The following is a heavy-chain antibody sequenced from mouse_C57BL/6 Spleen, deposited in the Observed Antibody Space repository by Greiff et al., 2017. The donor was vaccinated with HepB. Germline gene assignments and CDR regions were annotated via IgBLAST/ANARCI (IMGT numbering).Heavy chain of an antibody. CDR1: GYTFTDYE. CDR2: IDPETGGT. J-gene: IGHJ2*01. V-gene: IGHV1-15*01. D-gene: IGHD1-1*01. Sequence: QVQLQQSGAELVRPGASVTLSCKASGYTFTDYEMHWVKQTPVHGLEWIGAIDPETGGTAYNQKFKGKAILTADKSSSTAYMELRSLTSEDSAVYYCTRESTVVEGLFDYWGQGTTLTVSS. CDR3: TRESTVVEGLFDY.